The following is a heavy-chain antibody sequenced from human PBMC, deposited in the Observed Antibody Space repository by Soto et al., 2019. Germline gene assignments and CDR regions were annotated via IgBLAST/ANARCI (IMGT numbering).Heavy chain of an antibody. CDR1: GFSLSTSGVG. CDR3: AHRGSDVFFNY. CDR2: IYWDDDK. D-gene: IGHD6-19*01. J-gene: IGHJ4*02. V-gene: IGHV2-5*02. Sequence: QITLKESGPTLVKPTQTLTLTCTFSGFSLSTSGVGVGWIRQAPGKALEWLAVIYWDDDKSYSPSLKSRLTITKDTSKNQVVLAMSKMDPVDTATYYCAHRGSDVFFNYWGPGALVTVSS.